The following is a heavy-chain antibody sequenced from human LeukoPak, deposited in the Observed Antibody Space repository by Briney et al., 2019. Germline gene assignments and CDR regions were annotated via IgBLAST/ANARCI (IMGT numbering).Heavy chain of an antibody. CDR1: GFTYSHYG. CDR3: AKDAQRGFDYSNSLEY. J-gene: IGHJ4*02. D-gene: IGHD4-11*01. Sequence: QPGGSLRLSCAASGFTYSHYGMHWVRQAPGKGLEWVAVIWSDATEKYYGDAVKGRFTISRDNSRNTLYLQMNSLRVEDTAVYYCAKDAQRGFDYSNSLEYWGQGTLVTVSS. V-gene: IGHV3-33*06. CDR2: IWSDATEK.